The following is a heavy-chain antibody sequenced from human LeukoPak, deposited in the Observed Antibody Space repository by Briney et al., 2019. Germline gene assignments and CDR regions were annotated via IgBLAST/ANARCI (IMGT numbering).Heavy chain of an antibody. V-gene: IGHV4-30-2*01. CDR2: IYHSGST. J-gene: IGHJ4*02. CDR3: AGHHPRNTVDF. D-gene: IGHD2/OR15-2a*01. CDR1: GGSISSGGYS. Sequence: SETLSLTCAVSGGSISSGGYSWSWIRQPPGKGLEWIGYIYHSGSTYYNPSLKSRVTISVDRSKNQFSLKLSSVAAADTAVYYCAGHHPRNTVDFWGQGTLVTVSS.